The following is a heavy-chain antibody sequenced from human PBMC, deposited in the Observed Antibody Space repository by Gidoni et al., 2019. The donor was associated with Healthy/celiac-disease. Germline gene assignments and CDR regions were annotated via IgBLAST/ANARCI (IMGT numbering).Heavy chain of an antibody. CDR1: GFTFSGSA. D-gene: IGHD6-19*01. V-gene: IGHV3-73*01. CDR3: TRQIAVAGW. CDR2: IRIKANSYAT. J-gene: IGHJ4*02. Sequence: EVQLVESGGGLVQPGGSLKLSCAASGFTFSGSAMHWVRQASGKGLEWVGRIRIKANSYATAYAASVKGRFTISRDDSKNTAYLQMNSLKTEDTAVYYCTRQIAVAGWWGQGTLVTVSS.